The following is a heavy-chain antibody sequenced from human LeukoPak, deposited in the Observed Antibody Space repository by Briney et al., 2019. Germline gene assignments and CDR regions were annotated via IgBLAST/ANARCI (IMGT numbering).Heavy chain of an antibody. Sequence: SETLSLTCTVSGGSISSSSYYWGWIRQPPGKGLEWIGGIYYSGSTYYNPSLKSRVTISVATSKNQFSLKLSSVTAADTAVYYCARGLKSGSYGWRDDAFDIWGQGTMVTVSS. V-gene: IGHV4-39*07. CDR1: GGSISSSSYY. J-gene: IGHJ3*02. CDR2: IYYSGST. D-gene: IGHD1-26*01. CDR3: ARGLKSGSYGWRDDAFDI.